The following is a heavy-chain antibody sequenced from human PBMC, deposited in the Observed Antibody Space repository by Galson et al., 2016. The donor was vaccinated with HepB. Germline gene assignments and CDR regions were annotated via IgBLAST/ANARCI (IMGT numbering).Heavy chain of an antibody. CDR1: GFTFSDYY. V-gene: IGHV3-11*05. J-gene: IGHJ3*02. D-gene: IGHD4-23*01. CDR2: ISGSSAYT. CDR3: AREGGGNSYAGNAFDI. Sequence: SLRLSCAASGFTFSDYYMSWVRQAPGKGLEWVSDISGSSAYTNYADSVKGRVTISRDNAKESLYLQLNSLRAEDTAVYYCAREGGGNSYAGNAFDIWGQGTMLTVSS.